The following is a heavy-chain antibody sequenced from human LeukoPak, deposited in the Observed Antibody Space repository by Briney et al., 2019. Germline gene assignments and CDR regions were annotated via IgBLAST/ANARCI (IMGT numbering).Heavy chain of an antibody. J-gene: IGHJ4*02. Sequence: PGGSLRLSCAASGFTFSSYEMNWVRQAPGKGLEWIGYIHYSGNSNYNPSLKSRVTMSVDTSKNQFSLKLGSVTAADTAMYYCARHDRENYYDFDYWGQGTLVTVSS. CDR3: ARHDRENYYDFDY. D-gene: IGHD1-26*01. V-gene: IGHV4-59*08. CDR2: IHYSGNS. CDR1: GFTFSSYE.